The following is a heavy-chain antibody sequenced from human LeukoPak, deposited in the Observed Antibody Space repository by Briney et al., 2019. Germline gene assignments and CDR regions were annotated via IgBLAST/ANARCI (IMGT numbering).Heavy chain of an antibody. D-gene: IGHD3-9*01. CDR2: IYYSGST. J-gene: IGHJ4*02. V-gene: IGHV4-61*01. CDR1: GGSVSSGSYY. Sequence: SETLSLTCTVSGGSVSSGSYYWSWLPQPPGQGLEWIGYIYYSGSTNYNPSLKSRITISVDTSKNQFSLKLSSVTAADTAVYYCARGFDRETYYFDYWGQGTLVTVSS. CDR3: ARGFDRETYYFDY.